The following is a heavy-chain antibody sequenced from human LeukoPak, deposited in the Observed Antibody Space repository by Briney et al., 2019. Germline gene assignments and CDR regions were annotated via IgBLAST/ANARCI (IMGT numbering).Heavy chain of an antibody. CDR2: INGSGGST. CDR3: AKEAIRSSGWYRYYNWFDP. V-gene: IGHV3-23*01. CDR1: GFTFSSYA. Sequence: GGSLRLSCAASGFTFSSYAMSWVRQAPGKGLEWVSAINGSGGSTYYADSVKGRFTISRDNSKNTLYLQMNSLRAEDTAVYYCAKEAIRSSGWYRYYNWFDPWGQGTMATVSS. J-gene: IGHJ5*02. D-gene: IGHD6-19*01.